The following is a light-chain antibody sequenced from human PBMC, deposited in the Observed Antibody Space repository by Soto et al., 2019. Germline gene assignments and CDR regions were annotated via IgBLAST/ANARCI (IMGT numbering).Light chain of an antibody. CDR1: QSVTTN. Sequence: EVVMTQSPATLSVSPGERVTFSCRASQSVTTNLAWYQHKPGQSPRLLISGASTGASGIPPRFSGSGSGTEFTLTIDRLQSADFAVYYCQQYGSSPQTFGQGTKVDI. CDR3: QQYGSSPQT. J-gene: IGKJ1*01. V-gene: IGKV3-15*01. CDR2: GAS.